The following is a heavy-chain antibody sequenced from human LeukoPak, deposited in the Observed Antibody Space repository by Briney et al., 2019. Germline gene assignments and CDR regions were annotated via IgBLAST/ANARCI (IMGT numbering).Heavy chain of an antibody. V-gene: IGHV3-30*07. J-gene: IGHJ4*02. CDR3: ASKLTTGY. CDR2: ISYDGSNK. Sequence: GGSLGLSCAASGFTFSSYAMHWVRQAPGKGLEWVAVISYDGSNKYYADSVKGRFTISRDNSKNTLYLQMNTLRAEDTAVYYCASKLTTGYWGQGTLVTVSS. CDR1: GFTFSSYA. D-gene: IGHD4-17*01.